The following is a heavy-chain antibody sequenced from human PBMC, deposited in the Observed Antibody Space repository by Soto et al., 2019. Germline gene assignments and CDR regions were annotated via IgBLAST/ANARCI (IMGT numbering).Heavy chain of an antibody. CDR3: AKEGAIPGEVDA. CDR2: INTSGGNS. D-gene: IGHD2-21*01. CDR1: GFIFTDWF. Sequence: HLAQSGPEVKRPGASVKISCKASGFIFTDWFMHWVRQAPGQGPEWMGIINTSGGNSIYPQKFQDRVTMTRDTSTSTLYVELSSLTSADTAVYYCAKEGAIPGEVDAWGQGTLVTVSS. V-gene: IGHV1-46*01. J-gene: IGHJ1*01.